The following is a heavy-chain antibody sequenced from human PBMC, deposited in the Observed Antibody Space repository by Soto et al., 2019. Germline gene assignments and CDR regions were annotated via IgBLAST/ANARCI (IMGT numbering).Heavy chain of an antibody. CDR1: GGSISSYY. CDR3: ASASRNGYSYGY. CDR2: IYYSGST. D-gene: IGHD5-18*01. J-gene: IGHJ4*02. V-gene: IGHV4-59*01. Sequence: QVQLQESGPGLVKPSETLSLTCTVSGGSISSYYWSWIRQPPGKGLEWIGYIYYSGSTNYNPSLKSRVTISVDTSKNQFSLKLSSVTAADTAVYYCASASRNGYSYGYWGQGTLVTVSS.